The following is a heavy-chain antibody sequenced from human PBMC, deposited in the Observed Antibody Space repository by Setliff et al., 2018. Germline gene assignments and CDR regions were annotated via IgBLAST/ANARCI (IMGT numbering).Heavy chain of an antibody. V-gene: IGHV3-74*01. D-gene: IGHD2-15*01. CDR3: ARSDGGSSGLDY. CDR2: INNDGSSG. J-gene: IGHJ4*02. CDR1: GFTFSSYW. Sequence: GGSLRLSCAASGFTFSSYWMHWVSQVPGKGLVWVSRINNDGSSGDYADSVKGRFTISRDNSENTLYLQMNSLRPDDTAVYHCARSDGGSSGLDYWGQGTLVTV.